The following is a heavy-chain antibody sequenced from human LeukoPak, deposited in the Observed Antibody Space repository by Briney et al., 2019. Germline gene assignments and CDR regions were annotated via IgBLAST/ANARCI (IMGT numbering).Heavy chain of an antibody. J-gene: IGHJ4*02. D-gene: IGHD4-17*01. CDR3: ARLFGSVTTFDY. CDR1: GGSFSGYY. CDR2: INHSGST. Sequence: PSETLSLTCAVYGGSFSGYYWSWIRQPPGKGLEWIGEINHSGSTNYNPSLKSRVTISVDTSKNQFSLKLSSVTAEDTAVYFCARLFGSVTTFDYWGQGALVTVSS. V-gene: IGHV4-34*01.